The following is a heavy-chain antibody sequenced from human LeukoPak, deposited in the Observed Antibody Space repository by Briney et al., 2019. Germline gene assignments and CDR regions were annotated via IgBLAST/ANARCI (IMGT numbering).Heavy chain of an antibody. V-gene: IGHV3-7*01. D-gene: IGHD3-3*01. CDR1: GFTFSSYW. CDR2: IKQDGSDK. CDR3: AREYDFWRYLDY. Sequence: GGSLRLSCAASGFTFSSYWMRWVRQAPGKGLEGVANIKQDGSDKYYVDSGKGRFSISKDNAKNLLFLEMSSLRAEDTAVYYCAREYDFWRYLDYWGQGILVTVSS. J-gene: IGHJ4*02.